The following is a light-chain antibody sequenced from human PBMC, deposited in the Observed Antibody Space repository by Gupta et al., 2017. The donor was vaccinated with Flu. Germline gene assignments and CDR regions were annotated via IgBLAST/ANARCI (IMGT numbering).Light chain of an antibody. CDR3: QQYNYWPWT. CDR1: QSVSSN. V-gene: IGKV3-15*01. J-gene: IGKJ1*01. Sequence: EIVMNQSPATLSVSPGERATLSCRASQSVSSNLAWYQQKPGQAPRLLIHGASTRAAGFPARFSGSRSGTDFTLTISSLQSEDFAVYFCQQYNYWPWTFGQGTKVEI. CDR2: GAS.